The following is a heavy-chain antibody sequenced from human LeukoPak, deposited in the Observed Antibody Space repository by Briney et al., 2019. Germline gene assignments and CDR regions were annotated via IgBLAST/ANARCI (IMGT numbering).Heavy chain of an antibody. V-gene: IGHV3-21*01. Sequence: GGSLRLSCAASGFTFSSHSMTWVRQAPGKGLEWVSSISSSSNYIYYADSVKGRFTISRDNAKNSLYLQANSLRAEDTAVYYCAKDVSSPGSYLLDYWGQGTLVTVSS. CDR2: ISSSSNYI. J-gene: IGHJ4*02. CDR1: GFTFSSHS. D-gene: IGHD1-26*01. CDR3: AKDVSSPGSYLLDY.